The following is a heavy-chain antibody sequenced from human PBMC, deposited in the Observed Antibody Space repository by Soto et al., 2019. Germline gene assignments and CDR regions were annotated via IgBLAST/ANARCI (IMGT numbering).Heavy chain of an antibody. CDR3: ASHLAVAGSHHLEYSQH. J-gene: IGHJ1*01. Sequence: SETLSLTCTVSGGSVSSGSYYWSWIRQPPGKGLEWIGYIYYSGSTNYNPSLKSRVTISVDTSKNQFSLKLGSVTAADTAVYYCASHLAVAGSHHLEYSQHRGKGTLVTVSS. CDR2: IYYSGST. D-gene: IGHD6-19*01. V-gene: IGHV4-61*01. CDR1: GGSVSSGSYY.